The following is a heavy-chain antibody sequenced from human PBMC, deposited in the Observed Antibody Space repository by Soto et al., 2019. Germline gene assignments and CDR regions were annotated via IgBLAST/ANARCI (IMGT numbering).Heavy chain of an antibody. J-gene: IGHJ4*02. Sequence: ASVKVSCKASGYTFTSYGISWVRQAPGQGLEWMGWISAYNGNTNYAQKLQGRVTMTTDTSTSTAYMELRSLRSDDTAVYYCARFGGSGPSLPQPPDYFDYWGQGTLVTVSS. V-gene: IGHV1-18*01. CDR1: GYTFTSYG. CDR3: ARFGGSGPSLPQPPDYFDY. D-gene: IGHD3-10*01. CDR2: ISAYNGNT.